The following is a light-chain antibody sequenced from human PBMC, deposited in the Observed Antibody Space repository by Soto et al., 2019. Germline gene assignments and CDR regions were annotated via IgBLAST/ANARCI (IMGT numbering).Light chain of an antibody. CDR1: SGSIASNY. CDR3: QSYDSTLSARYV. V-gene: IGLV6-57*04. CDR2: EGN. Sequence: NFMLTQPHSVSESPGKTVTISCTRSSGSIASNYVQWYQQRPGSVPTTVIYEGNQRPSGVPDRFSGSTDGSSNSASLTISGLQTEDEADYYCQSYDSTLSARYVFGTGTKLTVL. J-gene: IGLJ1*01.